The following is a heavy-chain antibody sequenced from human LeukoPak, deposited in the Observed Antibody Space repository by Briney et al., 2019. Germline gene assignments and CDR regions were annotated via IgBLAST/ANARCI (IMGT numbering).Heavy chain of an antibody. Sequence: GGSLRLSCAASGFTFSSYEMNWVRQAPGKGLEWVSYISSSGSTIYYADSVKGRFTISRDNSKSTLSLQMNSLRAEDTAIYYCATYRQVLLPFESWGQGTLVTVSS. CDR1: GFTFSSYE. V-gene: IGHV3-48*03. CDR3: ATYRQVLLPFES. D-gene: IGHD2-8*02. CDR2: ISSSGSTI. J-gene: IGHJ4*02.